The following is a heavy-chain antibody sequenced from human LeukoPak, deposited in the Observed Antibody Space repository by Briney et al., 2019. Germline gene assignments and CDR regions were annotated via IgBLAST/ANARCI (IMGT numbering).Heavy chain of an antibody. J-gene: IGHJ4*02. CDR2: INPSGGST. D-gene: IGHD3-3*01. CDR1: GYTFTSYY. V-gene: IGHV1-46*01. Sequence: ASVKVSCKTSGYTFTSYYRHWVRQDPGQGLERMGIINPSGGSTSYAQKFQGRIAMTRDTSTSTVYMVLSSLRSEDTAVYYCARAYEMIDYWGQGTLVTVSS. CDR3: ARAYEMIDY.